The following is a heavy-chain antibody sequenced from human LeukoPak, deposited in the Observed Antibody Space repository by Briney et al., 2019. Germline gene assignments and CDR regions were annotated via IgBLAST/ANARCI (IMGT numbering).Heavy chain of an antibody. CDR2: IWSDGSNK. Sequence: GGSLRLSFAASGFTFSDYGIHWVRQAPGKGLEWVAVIWSDGSNKYYADSVKGRFTISRDNSKKTLYLQMNSLRVEDTAVYYCARASGSFDYWGQGTLVTVSS. CDR3: ARASGSFDY. CDR1: GFTFSDYG. D-gene: IGHD3-10*01. V-gene: IGHV3-33*01. J-gene: IGHJ4*02.